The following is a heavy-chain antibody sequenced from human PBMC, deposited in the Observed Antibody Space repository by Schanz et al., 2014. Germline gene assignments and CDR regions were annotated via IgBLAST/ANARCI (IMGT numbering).Heavy chain of an antibody. J-gene: IGHJ5*02. CDR2: IYTSGST. Sequence: QVQLQESGPGLVKSSETLSLTCTVSGGSISSFYWGWIRQPAGKGLEWIGRIYTSGSTNYNPSLNSRVPMSLDTSKNQFSLKLSSVTAADTAVYYCARDRGYDFSFDPWGQGTLVTVSS. CDR3: ARDRGYDFSFDP. V-gene: IGHV4-4*07. D-gene: IGHD3-3*01. CDR1: GGSISSFY.